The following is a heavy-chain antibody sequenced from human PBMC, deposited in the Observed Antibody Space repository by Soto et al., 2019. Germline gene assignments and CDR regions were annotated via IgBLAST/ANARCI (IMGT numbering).Heavy chain of an antibody. CDR3: ARTRRTTVTHSFDP. D-gene: IGHD1-1*01. J-gene: IGHJ5*02. CDR2: YAPSTSYT. CDR1: GYSFTSYW. Sequence: GESLKISCKGSGYSFTSYWISWVRQMPGKGLEGMVTYAPSTSYTNYSPSFQGHVTISTDTSISPASLQLSSLTASDTAIYYCARTRRTTVTHSFDPWGQGTLVTVSS. V-gene: IGHV5-10-1*01.